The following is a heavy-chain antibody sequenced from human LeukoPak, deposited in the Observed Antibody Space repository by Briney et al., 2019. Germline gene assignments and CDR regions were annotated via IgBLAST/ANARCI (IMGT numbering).Heavy chain of an antibody. V-gene: IGHV4-59*01. D-gene: IGHD2-2*01. CDR1: GGSISSYY. J-gene: IGHJ6*02. Sequence: SETLSLTCTVSGGSISSYYRSWIRQPPGKGLEWIGYIYYSGSTNYNPSLKSRVTISVDTSKNQFSLKLSSVTAADTAVYYCARGNKGYDYYYYYGMDVWGQGTTVTVSS. CDR3: ARGNKGYDYYYYYGMDV. CDR2: IYYSGST.